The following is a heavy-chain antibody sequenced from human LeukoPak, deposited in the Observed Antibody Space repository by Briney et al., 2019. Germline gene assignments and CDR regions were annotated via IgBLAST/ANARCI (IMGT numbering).Heavy chain of an antibody. CDR2: ISAYNGNT. V-gene: IGHV1-18*01. Sequence: ASVKVSCKASGYTFTSYGISWVRQAPGQGLEWMGWISAYNGNTNYAQKLQGRVTMTTDTSTSTAYMELRSLRSDDTAVYYCARGWGRSITMVRGVKRGFDYWGQGTLVTVSS. D-gene: IGHD3-10*01. CDR3: ARGWGRSITMVRGVKRGFDY. J-gene: IGHJ4*02. CDR1: GYTFTSYG.